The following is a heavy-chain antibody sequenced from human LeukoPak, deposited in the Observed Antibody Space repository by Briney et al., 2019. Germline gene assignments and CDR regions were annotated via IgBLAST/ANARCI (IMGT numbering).Heavy chain of an antibody. V-gene: IGHV4-34*01. Sequence: SETLSLTCAVYGGSFSGYYWSWIRQPPGKGLEWIGEINHSGSTNYNPSLKSRVTISVDTSKNQFSLKLSSVTAADTAVYYCARGCSSTSCYAQGYYWGQGTLVTVSS. CDR3: ARGCSSTSCYAQGYY. D-gene: IGHD2-2*01. J-gene: IGHJ4*02. CDR2: INHSGST. CDR1: GGSFSGYY.